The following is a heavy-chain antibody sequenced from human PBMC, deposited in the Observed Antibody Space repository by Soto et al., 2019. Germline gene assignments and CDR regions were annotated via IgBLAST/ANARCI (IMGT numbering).Heavy chain of an antibody. Sequence: GASVKVSCKTSGYTFSAYYMHLVRQAPGQGLEWMGWINPKSGGTLYAQKFQGRVAMTRDTSISTAYMELSRLRSDDTAVYYCARGGTFAYDTSGYSVYWGQGTLVTV. CDR3: ARGGTFAYDTSGYSVY. V-gene: IGHV1-2*02. CDR1: GYTFSAYY. D-gene: IGHD3-22*01. CDR2: INPKSGGT. J-gene: IGHJ4*02.